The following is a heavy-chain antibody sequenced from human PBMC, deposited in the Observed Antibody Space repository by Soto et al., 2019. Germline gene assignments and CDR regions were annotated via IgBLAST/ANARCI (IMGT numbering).Heavy chain of an antibody. V-gene: IGHV3-7*03. D-gene: IGHD3-22*01. CDR1: GFIFGFYW. Sequence: DLEESGGDLVQPGGSLRLSCSASGFIFGFYWMTWVRQAPGKVLEWVANIERHGNDKYYVDSVTGRFTISRDNAQNSLFMQMNNLRAEDTAVYFCARIRATDYEIDYWGQGTLVTVSS. J-gene: IGHJ4*02. CDR3: ARIRATDYEIDY. CDR2: IERHGNDK.